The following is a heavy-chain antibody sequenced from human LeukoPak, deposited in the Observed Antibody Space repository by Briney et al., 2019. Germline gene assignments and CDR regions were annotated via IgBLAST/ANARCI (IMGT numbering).Heavy chain of an antibody. CDR2: IYYSGST. CDR1: GGSISSGDYY. Sequence: SQTLSLTCTVSGGSISSGDYYWSWIRQPPGKGLEWIGYIYYSGSTYYNPSLKSRVTISVDTSKNQFSLKLSSVTAADTAVYYCARGQTYYYDSSGYYYAAWGQGTLVTVSS. J-gene: IGHJ5*02. D-gene: IGHD3-22*01. CDR3: ARGQTYYYDSSGYYYAA. V-gene: IGHV4-30-4*08.